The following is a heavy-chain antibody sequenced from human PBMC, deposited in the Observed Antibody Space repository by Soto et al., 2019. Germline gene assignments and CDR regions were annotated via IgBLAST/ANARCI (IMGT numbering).Heavy chain of an antibody. J-gene: IGHJ6*03. D-gene: IGHD4-17*01. CDR2: IVVGSGNT. Sequence: SLKVSCKASGLTYTSSAMQWVLQARGQRLEWIGWIVVGSGNTNYAQKFQERVTITRDMSTSTAYMELSSLRSEDTAVYYCAAVPYGDYNCYYCYYMDVWGKGTTVIVSS. CDR1: GLTYTSSA. V-gene: IGHV1-58*02. CDR3: AAVPYGDYNCYYCYYMDV.